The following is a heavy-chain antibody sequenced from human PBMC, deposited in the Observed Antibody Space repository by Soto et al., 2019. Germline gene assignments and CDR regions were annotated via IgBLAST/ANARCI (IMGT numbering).Heavy chain of an antibody. CDR2: ISAYNGNT. Sequence: ASVKVSCKASGYTFTSYGISWVRQAPGQGLEWMGWISAYNGNTNYAQKLQGRVTMTTDTSTSTAYMELRSLRSDDTAVYYCARGARYYYDSSGYYFDYWGQGTLVTVSP. V-gene: IGHV1-18*01. CDR1: GYTFTSYG. J-gene: IGHJ4*02. D-gene: IGHD3-22*01. CDR3: ARGARYYYDSSGYYFDY.